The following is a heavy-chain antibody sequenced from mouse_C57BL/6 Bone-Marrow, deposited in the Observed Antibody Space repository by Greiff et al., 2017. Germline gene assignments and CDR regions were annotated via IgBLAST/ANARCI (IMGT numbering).Heavy chain of an antibody. D-gene: IGHD1-1*01. CDR2: IRNKANGYTT. CDR1: GFTFTDYY. J-gene: IGHJ1*03. Sequence: EVQGVESGGGLVQPGGSLSLSCAASGFTFTDYYMSWVRQPPGKALEWLGFIRNKANGYTTEYSASVKGRFTISRDNSQSILYLQMNALRAEDSATYYCARYGYYGSSPRWYFDVWGTGTTVTVSS. CDR3: ARYGYYGSSPRWYFDV. V-gene: IGHV7-3*01.